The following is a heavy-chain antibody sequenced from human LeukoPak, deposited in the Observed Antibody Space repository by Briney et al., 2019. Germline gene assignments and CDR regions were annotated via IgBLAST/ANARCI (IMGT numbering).Heavy chain of an antibody. D-gene: IGHD2-2*01. Sequence: PGGSLRLSCAASGFTFSSYSMNWVRQAPGKGLEWVSSISSSSSYIYYADSVKGRFTISRDNAKNSLYLQMNSLRAEDTAVYYCARDADCSSTSCYGFDYWGQGTLVTVSS. CDR3: ARDADCSSTSCYGFDY. CDR2: ISSSSSYI. V-gene: IGHV3-21*01. J-gene: IGHJ4*02. CDR1: GFTFSSYS.